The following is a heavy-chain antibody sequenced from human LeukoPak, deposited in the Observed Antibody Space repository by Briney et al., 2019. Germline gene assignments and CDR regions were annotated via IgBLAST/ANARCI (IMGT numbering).Heavy chain of an antibody. D-gene: IGHD1-14*01. CDR2: ISNYDGRK. CDR1: GYVFSNYG. V-gene: IGHV1-18*01. CDR3: ARDYLEAVGQTEDFFDY. J-gene: IGHJ4*02. Sequence: GASVKVSCKPSGYVFSNYGVSWVRQVPGRGLEWMGWISNYDGRKNFAQNFQGRVTLTTDTSTGTAYMELRSLRPDDTAIYYCARDYLEAVGQTEDFFDYWGQGTLVTVSS.